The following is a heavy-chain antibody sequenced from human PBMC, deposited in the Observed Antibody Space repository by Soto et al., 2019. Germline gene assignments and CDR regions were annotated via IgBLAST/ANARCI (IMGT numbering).Heavy chain of an antibody. J-gene: IGHJ5*01. V-gene: IGHV1-46*01. Sequence: ATVKVSCKASGYTFTSYYMHCVRQAPGQGLEWMGIINPSGGSTSYAQKFQGRVTMTRDTSTSTVYMELSSLRSEDTAVYYCARVRVPFTMDTTTDAFDTWCQGTMVPVSS. CDR1: GYTFTSYY. CDR2: INPSGGST. CDR3: ARVRVPFTMDTTTDAFDT. D-gene: IGHD3-10*01.